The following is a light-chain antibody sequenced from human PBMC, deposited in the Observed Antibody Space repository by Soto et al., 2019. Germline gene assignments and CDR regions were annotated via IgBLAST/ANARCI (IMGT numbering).Light chain of an antibody. Sequence: EIVMTQSPVTLSVSPGQRATLSCRASQSVSSNLAWYQQKPGQAPRLLIYGASTRATGIPARFSGSGSGTEFTLTISSLHSEDFAVYYCQQYNSWPAFTFGPGTKVDIK. CDR3: QQYNSWPAFT. V-gene: IGKV3-15*01. J-gene: IGKJ3*01. CDR1: QSVSSN. CDR2: GAS.